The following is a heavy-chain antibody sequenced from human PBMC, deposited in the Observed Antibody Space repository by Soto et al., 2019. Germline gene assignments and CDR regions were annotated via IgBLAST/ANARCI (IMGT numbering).Heavy chain of an antibody. J-gene: IGHJ4*02. D-gene: IGHD2-15*01. CDR1: GFTFSSYG. V-gene: IGHV3-33*01. CDR2: IWYDGSSK. Sequence: QEQLVESGGGVVQPGRSLRLSCAASGFTFSSYGMHWVRQAPGKGLEWVAVIWYDGSSKFYADSVKGRFTISRDNSKDTLYLQMNSLRADDTAVYYCARDQVDRLKPRETRYFDYWGQGTLVTVSS. CDR3: ARDQVDRLKPRETRYFDY.